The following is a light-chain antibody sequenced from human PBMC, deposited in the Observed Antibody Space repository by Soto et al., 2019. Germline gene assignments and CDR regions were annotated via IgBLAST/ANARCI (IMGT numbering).Light chain of an antibody. Sequence: EIVLTQSPATLSLSPGERATLSCRASQSVSSYLAWYQQKSGQAPRLLIYDASNRATGIPARFSGSGSGTDFTLTISSLEPEDFAVYYCQQRSNWPTFGQGTKV. J-gene: IGKJ1*01. CDR2: DAS. CDR3: QQRSNWPT. CDR1: QSVSSY. V-gene: IGKV3-11*01.